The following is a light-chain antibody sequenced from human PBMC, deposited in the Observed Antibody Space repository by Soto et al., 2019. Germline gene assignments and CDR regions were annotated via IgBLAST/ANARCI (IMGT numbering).Light chain of an antibody. CDR1: SSDVGAYDY. CDR3: SSYTITNTLV. J-gene: IGLJ1*01. CDR2: EVT. Sequence: QSALTQPASVSGSAGQSITISCTGTSSDVGAYDYVSWFQHYPGKAPKLLIYEVTNRPSGVSDRFSGSRSGNTASLTISGLQAEDEADYYCSSYTITNTLVFGSGTKVTVL. V-gene: IGLV2-14*01.